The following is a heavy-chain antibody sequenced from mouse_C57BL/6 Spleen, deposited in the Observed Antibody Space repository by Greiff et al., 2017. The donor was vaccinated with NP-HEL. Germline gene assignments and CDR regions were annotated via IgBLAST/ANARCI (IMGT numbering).Heavy chain of an antibody. Sequence: EVQLVESGGGLVKPGGSLKLSCAASGFTFSSYAMSWVRQTPEKRLEWVATISDGGSYTYYPDNVKGRFTISRDNAKNNLYLQMSHLKSEDTAMYYCARAQLDSWFAYWGQGTLVTVSA. CDR3: ARAQLDSWFAY. CDR2: ISDGGSYT. D-gene: IGHD4-1*02. J-gene: IGHJ3*01. V-gene: IGHV5-4*01. CDR1: GFTFSSYA.